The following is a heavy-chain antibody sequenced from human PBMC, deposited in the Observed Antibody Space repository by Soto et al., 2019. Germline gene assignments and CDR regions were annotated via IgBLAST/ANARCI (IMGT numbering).Heavy chain of an antibody. CDR3: ARDGIITMVRGVITNWFDP. CDR1: GGSISSYY. CDR2: IYTSGST. V-gene: IGHV4-4*07. J-gene: IGHJ5*02. D-gene: IGHD3-10*01. Sequence: QVQLQESGPGLVKPSETLSLTCTVSGGSISSYYWSWIRQPAGKGLEWIGRIYTSGSTNYNPSLKSRVTMSVDTSKNQFSLKLSSVTAADTAVYYFARDGIITMVRGVITNWFDPWGQGTLVTVSS.